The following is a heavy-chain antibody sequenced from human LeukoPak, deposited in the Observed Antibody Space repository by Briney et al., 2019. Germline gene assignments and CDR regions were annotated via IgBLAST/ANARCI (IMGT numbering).Heavy chain of an antibody. V-gene: IGHV4-59*01. CDR1: GGSISSYY. J-gene: IGHJ4*02. Sequence: SETLSLTCTVSGGSISSYYWSWIRQPPGKGLEWIGYIYYSGSTNYNPSLKSRVTISVDTSKNQFSLKLSSVTAADTAVYYCARDRRDGYNYGDFDYWGQGTLVSVSS. CDR3: ARDRRDGYNYGDFDY. D-gene: IGHD5-24*01. CDR2: IYYSGST.